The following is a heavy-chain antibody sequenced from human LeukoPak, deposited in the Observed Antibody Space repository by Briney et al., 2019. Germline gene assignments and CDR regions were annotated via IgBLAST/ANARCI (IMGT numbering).Heavy chain of an antibody. CDR1: GFTFSSYA. D-gene: IGHD3-22*01. CDR3: AKDYFDSSGYYSHVGDGVDS. J-gene: IGHJ4*02. Sequence: PGGSLRLSRAASGFTFSSYAMSWVRQAPGRGLEWVSAISGSGGSTYYADSVKGRFTISRDNSKNTLYLQMNSLRAEDTAVYYCAKDYFDSSGYYSHVGDGVDSWGQGTLVTVSS. CDR2: ISGSGGST. V-gene: IGHV3-23*01.